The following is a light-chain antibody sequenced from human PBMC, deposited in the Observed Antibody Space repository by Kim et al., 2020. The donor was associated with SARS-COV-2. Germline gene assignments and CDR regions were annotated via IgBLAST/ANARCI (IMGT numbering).Light chain of an antibody. Sequence: GDRVTITCRASQSINIWLAWYQQKPGKAPNLLIYDASNLETGVPSRFSGSGSGTQFTLTISGLQPDDFATYYCQEYKSDSWTFGQGIKVDIK. CDR1: QSINIW. J-gene: IGKJ1*01. V-gene: IGKV1-5*01. CDR2: DAS. CDR3: QEYKSDSWT.